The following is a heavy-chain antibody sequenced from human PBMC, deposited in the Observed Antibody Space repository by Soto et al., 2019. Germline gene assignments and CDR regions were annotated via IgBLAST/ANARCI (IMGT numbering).Heavy chain of an antibody. CDR3: ARDLGYYESSGYFDY. CDR2: IGSSDNII. CDR1: GFTFSDYY. Sequence: GGSLRLSCAASGFTFSDYYMSWIRQAPGKGLEWVSYIGSSDNIIYYADSVKGRFTISRDNAKNSLYLQMNSLRAEDTAVYYCARDLGYYESSGYFDYWGQGTLVTVSS. J-gene: IGHJ4*02. D-gene: IGHD3-22*01. V-gene: IGHV3-11*01.